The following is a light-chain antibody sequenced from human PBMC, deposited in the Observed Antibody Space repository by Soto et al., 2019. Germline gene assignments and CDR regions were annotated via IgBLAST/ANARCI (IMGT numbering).Light chain of an antibody. CDR1: QSVSSN. J-gene: IGKJ3*01. CDR3: QQYNNWPRAFT. CDR2: GAS. V-gene: IGKV3-15*01. Sequence: EIVMTQSPATLSVSPGERATLSCRASQSVSSNLAWYQQKPGQAPRLLIYGASTRATGIPARFSGSGSGTEFTLTISSLQSEDFAVYYCQQYNNWPRAFTFGPGTKADIK.